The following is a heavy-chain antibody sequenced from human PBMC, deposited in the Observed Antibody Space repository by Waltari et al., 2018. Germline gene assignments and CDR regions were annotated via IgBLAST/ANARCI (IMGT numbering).Heavy chain of an antibody. Sequence: QVLLEQSGAEVKKAGSSVKVSCKASGGTFPTYGVSWVRQAPGQGLEWMGKIILVLGVADYAQKFKGRLTITADKSTSTAYMELTSLRSDDTAVYYCAAHDSFDIWGQGTKVTVSS. CDR2: IILVLGVA. CDR3: AAHDSFDI. V-gene: IGHV1-69*04. CDR1: GGTFPTYG. J-gene: IGHJ3*02.